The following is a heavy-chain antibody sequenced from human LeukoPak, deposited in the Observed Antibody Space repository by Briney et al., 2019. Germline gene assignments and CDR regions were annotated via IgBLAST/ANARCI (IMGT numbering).Heavy chain of an antibody. V-gene: IGHV5-10-1*01. CDR3: ARPGWFGVDPYYYGMDV. J-gene: IGHJ6*02. CDR2: IDPSDSYT. Sequence: GESLKISCKGSGYSFTSYWISWVRPMPGKGLEWMGRIDPSDSYTNYSPSFQGHVTISADKSISTAYLQWSSLKASDTAMYYCARPGWFGVDPYYYGMDVWGQGTTVTVSS. D-gene: IGHD3-3*01. CDR1: GYSFTSYW.